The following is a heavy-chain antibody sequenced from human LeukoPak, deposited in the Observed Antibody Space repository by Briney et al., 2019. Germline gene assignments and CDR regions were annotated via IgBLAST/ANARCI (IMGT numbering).Heavy chain of an antibody. CDR3: AKLGLGYCSSTSCFYYYYGMDV. CDR1: GFTVSSNY. J-gene: IGHJ6*02. CDR2: IYSGGST. V-gene: IGHV3-53*01. Sequence: PGGSLRLSCAASGFTVSSNYMSWVRQAPGKGLEWVSVIYSGGSTYYADSVKGRFTISRDNSKNTLYLQMNSLRAEDTAVYYCAKLGLGYCSSTSCFYYYYGMDVWGQGTTVTVSS. D-gene: IGHD2-2*01.